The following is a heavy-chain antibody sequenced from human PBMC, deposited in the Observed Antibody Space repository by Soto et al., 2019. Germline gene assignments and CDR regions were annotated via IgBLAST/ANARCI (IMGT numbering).Heavy chain of an antibody. Sequence: ASVKLSCKASGYTFTSYGISWVRQAPGQGLEWMGWISAYNGNTNYAQKLQGRVTMTTDTSTSTAYMELRSLRSDDTAVYYCARDMIVGYCSGGSCYSGWFDPWG. CDR1: GYTFTSYG. CDR3: ARDMIVGYCSGGSCYSGWFDP. D-gene: IGHD2-15*01. V-gene: IGHV1-18*01. CDR2: ISAYNGNT. J-gene: IGHJ5*02.